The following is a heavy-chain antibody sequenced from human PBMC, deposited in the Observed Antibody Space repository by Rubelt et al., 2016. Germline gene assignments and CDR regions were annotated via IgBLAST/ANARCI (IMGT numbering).Heavy chain of an antibody. J-gene: IGHJ4*02. CDR3: AREGLAVAHDY. V-gene: IGHV1-18*01. CDR1: GYTFTSYG. D-gene: IGHD6-19*01. Sequence: QVQLVQSGAEVKKPGASVKVSCKASGYTFTSYGISWVRQAPGQRLDWMGWISAGNGNTKCSTKVQGRVTITRDTAASTAYMELSSLGSEDTAVYYCAREGLAVAHDYWGQGTLVTVSS. CDR2: ISAGNGNT.